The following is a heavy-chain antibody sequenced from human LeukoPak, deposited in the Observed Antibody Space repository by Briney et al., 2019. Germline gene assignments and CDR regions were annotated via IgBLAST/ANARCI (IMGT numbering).Heavy chain of an antibody. J-gene: IGHJ6*02. V-gene: IGHV1-69*04. CDR3: ARDNYYDSSGYSSYGMDV. CDR1: GGTFSSYA. D-gene: IGHD3-22*01. Sequence: ASVKVSCKASGGTFSSYAISWVRQAPGQGLEWMGRIIPILGIANYAQRFQGRVTITADKSTSTAYMELSSLRSEDTAAYYCARDNYYDSSGYSSYGMDVWGQGTTVTVSS. CDR2: IIPILGIA.